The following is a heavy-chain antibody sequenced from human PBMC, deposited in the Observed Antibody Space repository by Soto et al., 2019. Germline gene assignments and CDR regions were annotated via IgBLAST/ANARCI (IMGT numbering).Heavy chain of an antibody. J-gene: IGHJ6*02. D-gene: IGHD3-10*01. V-gene: IGHV3-30*18. Sequence: QVQLVESGGGVVQPGRSLRLSCAASGFTFSSYGMHWVRQAPGKGLEWVAVISYDGSNKYYADSVKGRFTISRDNSKNTLYLQMNSLRDEDTAVYYCAKDYYGSGGGMDVWGQGTTVTVSS. CDR2: ISYDGSNK. CDR3: AKDYYGSGGGMDV. CDR1: GFTFSSYG.